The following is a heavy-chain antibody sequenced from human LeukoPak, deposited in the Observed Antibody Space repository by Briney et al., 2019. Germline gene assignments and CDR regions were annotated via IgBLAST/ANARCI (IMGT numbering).Heavy chain of an antibody. CDR1: GHSFTTNW. CDR3: ARQGDYYLDP. V-gene: IGHV5-51*01. D-gene: IGHD4-17*01. J-gene: IGHJ5*02. CDR2: IYLGDFDT. Sequence: GESLKISCKGSGHSFTTNWIGWVRQMPGKGLEWMGIIYLGDFDTRYSPSFQGQVTISADKSINTAYLQWRSLKASDTAMYYCARQGDYYLDPWGQGTLVTVSS.